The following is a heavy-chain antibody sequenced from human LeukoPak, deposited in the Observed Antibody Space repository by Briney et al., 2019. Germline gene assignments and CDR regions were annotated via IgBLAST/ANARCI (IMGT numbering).Heavy chain of an antibody. CDR3: ARREPQGCSGTSCFAGPVGH. J-gene: IGHJ4*02. Sequence: GGSLRLSCAGSGFTFSSYSMNWVRQAPWKGLEWVSSISGTSDYIYYAESVKGRFTISRDNGQNSLYLQMNSLRAEDTAVYYCARREPQGCSGTSCFAGPVGHWGQGTLVTVSS. D-gene: IGHD2-2*01. V-gene: IGHV3-21*06. CDR2: ISGTSDYI. CDR1: GFTFSSYS.